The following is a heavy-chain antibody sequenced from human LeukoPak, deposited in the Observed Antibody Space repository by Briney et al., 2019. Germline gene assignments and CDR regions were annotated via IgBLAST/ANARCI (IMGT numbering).Heavy chain of an antibody. CDR3: ATGILTGYLFDY. CDR2: FDPEDGET. Sequence: ASVKVSCKVSGYTLTELSMHWVRQAPGKGLEWMGGFDPEDGETIYAQKFQGRVTMTEDTSTDTAYMELSSLRSEDTAVYYCATGILTGYLFDYWGQGTLVTVSS. V-gene: IGHV1-24*01. D-gene: IGHD3-9*01. CDR1: GYTLTELS. J-gene: IGHJ4*02.